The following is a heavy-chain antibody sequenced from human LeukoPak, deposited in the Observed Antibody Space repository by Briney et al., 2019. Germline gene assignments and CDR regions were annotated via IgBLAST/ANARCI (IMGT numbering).Heavy chain of an antibody. CDR3: ARHSRPGVRGVIIFDY. V-gene: IGHV3-30*02. CDR1: GFTFSSYG. CDR2: IRYDGSNK. D-gene: IGHD3-10*01. J-gene: IGHJ4*02. Sequence: GGSLRLSCAASGFTFSSYGMHWVRQAPGKGLEWVAFIRYDGSNKYYADSVRGRFTISRDNSKNTLYLEMNSLRAEDTAVYYCARHSRPGVRGVIIFDYWGQGTLVTVSS.